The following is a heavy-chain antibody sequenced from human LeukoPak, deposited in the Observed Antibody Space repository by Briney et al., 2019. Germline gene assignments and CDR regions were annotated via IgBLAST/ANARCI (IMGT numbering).Heavy chain of an antibody. V-gene: IGHV4-59*08. CDR3: ARGWFGEWTFDS. CDR1: GGSIGNYY. D-gene: IGHD3-10*01. Sequence: PSETLSLTCTVSGGSIGNYYWSWLRQPPGRGLEWIGYIYFSVSTNYNPSLKSRGTILLDTSKNQFSLKVSSVTAADTAVYYCARGWFGEWTFDSWGQGTLVTVSS. J-gene: IGHJ4*02. CDR2: IYFSVST.